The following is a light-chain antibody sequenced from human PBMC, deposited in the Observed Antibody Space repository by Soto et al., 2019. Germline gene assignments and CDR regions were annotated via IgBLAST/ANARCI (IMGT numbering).Light chain of an antibody. Sequence: DIQMTQSPSSLSASVGDRVTITCRAGQSISIYLNWYQQKPGKAPNLLIYAASSLQSGVPSRFSGSGSGTDFTLTISSLQPEDFATYYCQQSYNTPRTFGQGTKVDIK. J-gene: IGKJ1*01. V-gene: IGKV1-39*01. CDR2: AAS. CDR3: QQSYNTPRT. CDR1: QSISIY.